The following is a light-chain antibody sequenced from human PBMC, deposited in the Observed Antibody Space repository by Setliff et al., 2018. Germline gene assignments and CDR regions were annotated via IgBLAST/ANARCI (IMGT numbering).Light chain of an antibody. Sequence: QSALTQPYAVSGTPGQRVTISCSGSSSNIGSNFVYWYRQLPGTAPKLPIYMTDQRPSGVPDRFSGSKSGTSASLAISGLRSEDEGDYFCAAWDDSLSVMLFGGGTKVTVL. CDR3: AAWDDSLSVML. CDR1: SSNIGSNF. V-gene: IGLV1-47*01. CDR2: MTD. J-gene: IGLJ2*01.